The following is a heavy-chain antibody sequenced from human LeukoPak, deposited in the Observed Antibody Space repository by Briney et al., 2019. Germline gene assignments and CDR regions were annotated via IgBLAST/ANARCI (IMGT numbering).Heavy chain of an antibody. Sequence: SQTLSLTCTVSGGSISSGGYYWSWIRQHPGKGLEWIGYIYYSGSTYYNPSLKSRVTISVDTSKNQFSLKLSSVTAADTAVYYCARDSRQQLVQDWGQGTLITVSS. J-gene: IGHJ4*02. D-gene: IGHD6-13*01. CDR3: ARDSRQQLVQD. V-gene: IGHV4-31*03. CDR1: GGSISSGGYY. CDR2: IYYSGST.